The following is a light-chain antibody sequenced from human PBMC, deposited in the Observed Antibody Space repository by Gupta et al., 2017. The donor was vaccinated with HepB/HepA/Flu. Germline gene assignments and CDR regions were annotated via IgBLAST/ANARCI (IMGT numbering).Light chain of an antibody. V-gene: IGLV3-19*01. CDR1: SLRKYY. J-gene: IGLJ1*01. CDR3: NSRDSSGDHLV. CDR2: GEN. Sequence: SSELTQDPAVSVALGQTSRIKWHGDSLRKYYASWYQQKPGQAPVLVIYGENNRPLGIPDRFSGSRSGNTASLTTAVAQAEDDADYYCNSRDSSGDHLVFGPGTKVTVL.